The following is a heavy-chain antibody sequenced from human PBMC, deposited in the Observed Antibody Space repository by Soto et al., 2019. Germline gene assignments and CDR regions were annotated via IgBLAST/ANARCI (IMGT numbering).Heavy chain of an antibody. CDR3: ARSGAGSGWL. V-gene: IGHV4-61*01. CDR1: GGSVSSGHYY. CDR2: NSYTGST. D-gene: IGHD6-19*01. Sequence: QVQLQESGPGLVRPSETLSLTCTVSGGSVSSGHYYWSWSRQPPGKGLEWIGYNSYTGSTNYNPSLKSRVTISVDTSKNQFSLKMNSVAAAHTAVYYCARSGAGSGWLGGQGTLVTVSS. J-gene: IGHJ4*02.